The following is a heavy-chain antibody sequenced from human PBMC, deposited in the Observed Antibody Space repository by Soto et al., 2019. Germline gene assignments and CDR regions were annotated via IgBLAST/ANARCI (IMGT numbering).Heavy chain of an antibody. CDR2: ISVYNGNI. Sequence: QVQLLQSGAEVKKPGASVKVSCKASGYMFNTYGITWVGQAPGQGLEWMGWISVYNGNIDYAQKFEGRVTMTIDTSTSTAYMELKSLTSDDTAVYYCARTYGSGDYFLPFEYWGQGTPVSVSS. V-gene: IGHV1-18*01. D-gene: IGHD3-10*01. CDR1: GYMFNTYG. CDR3: ARTYGSGDYFLPFEY. J-gene: IGHJ4*02.